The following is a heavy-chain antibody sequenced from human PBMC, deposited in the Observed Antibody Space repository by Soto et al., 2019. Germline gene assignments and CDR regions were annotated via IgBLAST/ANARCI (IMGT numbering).Heavy chain of an antibody. CDR3: ARAEGIHLWLSRFDY. Sequence: QVQLQESGPGLVKPSQTLSLTCTVSGGSISSTGYYWSWIRQHPGKGLEWIGYIHYSGNTYYNPSRKSRIAISLDTSKKQFSLKLSSVTAADTAVYYCARAEGIHLWLSRFDYWGQGTLVTVSS. CDR2: IHYSGNT. J-gene: IGHJ4*02. CDR1: GGSISSTGYY. D-gene: IGHD5-18*01. V-gene: IGHV4-31*03.